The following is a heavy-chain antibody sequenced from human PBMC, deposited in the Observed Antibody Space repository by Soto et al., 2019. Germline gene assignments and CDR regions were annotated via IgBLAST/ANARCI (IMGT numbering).Heavy chain of an antibody. CDR2: IYYTGST. J-gene: IGHJ4*02. Sequence: QLQLQESGPGLVKPSETLSLTCTVSGVSVSSSNYYWGWIRQPPGQGLEWIGSIYYTGSTFYNPSLKSRVTISVDTPKNQFSLKLSSVTAADTAVYYCARHEGRSGSYYVGYYFDYWGQGTLVTVSS. D-gene: IGHD1-26*01. CDR1: GVSVSSSNYY. CDR3: ARHEGRSGSYYVGYYFDY. V-gene: IGHV4-39*01.